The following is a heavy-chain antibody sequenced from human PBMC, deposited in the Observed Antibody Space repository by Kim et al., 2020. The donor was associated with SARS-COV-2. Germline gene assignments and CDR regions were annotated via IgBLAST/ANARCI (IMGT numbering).Heavy chain of an antibody. D-gene: IGHD2-2*02. CDR2: IKQDGSEK. CDR3: AREIVVPAAILGYYYYYMDV. Sequence: QAPGKGLEWVANIKQDGSEKYYVDSVKGRFTISRDNAKNSLYLQMNSLRAEDTAVYYCAREIVVPAAILGYYYYYMDVWGKGTTVTVSS. J-gene: IGHJ6*03. V-gene: IGHV3-7*01.